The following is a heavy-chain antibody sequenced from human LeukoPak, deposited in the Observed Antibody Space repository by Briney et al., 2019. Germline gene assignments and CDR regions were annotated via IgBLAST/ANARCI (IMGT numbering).Heavy chain of an antibody. J-gene: IGHJ4*02. D-gene: IGHD4-17*01. CDR3: AGHSEYGDYNDY. CDR2: IYYSGST. V-gene: IGHV4-59*08. Sequence: SETLSLTCTVSGGSISSYYWSWIRQPPGKGLEWIGYIYYSGSTNYNPSLKSRVTISVDTSKNQFSLKLSSVTAADTAVYYCAGHSEYGDYNDYWGQGTLVTVSS. CDR1: GGSISSYY.